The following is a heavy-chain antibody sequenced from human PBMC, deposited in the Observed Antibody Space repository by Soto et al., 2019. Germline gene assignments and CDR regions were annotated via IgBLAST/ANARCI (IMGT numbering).Heavy chain of an antibody. V-gene: IGHV1-69*01. Sequence: QVQLVQSGAEVKKPGSSVKVSCKASGGTFSSYAISWVRQAPGQGLEWMGGIIPLFGTANYAQQFQGRVTIAADETTSTAYMELSSLRSEDTAVDYCASRDGYKLDAFDIWGQGTMVTVSS. J-gene: IGHJ3*02. CDR3: ASRDGYKLDAFDI. D-gene: IGHD5-12*01. CDR2: IIPLFGTA. CDR1: GGTFSSYA.